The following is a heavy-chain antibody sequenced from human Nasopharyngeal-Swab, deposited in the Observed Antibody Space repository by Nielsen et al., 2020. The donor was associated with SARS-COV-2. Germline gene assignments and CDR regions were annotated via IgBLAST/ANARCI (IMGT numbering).Heavy chain of an antibody. D-gene: IGHD1-26*01. CDR2: FDPEDGET. J-gene: IGHJ4*02. V-gene: IGHV1-24*01. CDR1: GHTLTQLS. CDR3: ATEEGSGTYSVNYFDY. Sequence: ASVKVSCNVSGHTLTQLSMNWVRQAPGGGPEWLGAFDPEDGETIYAQKFQGRVTMTEDTSTDTAYLELSRLTSDDTAVYYCATEEGSGTYSVNYFDYWGQRTLVTVSS.